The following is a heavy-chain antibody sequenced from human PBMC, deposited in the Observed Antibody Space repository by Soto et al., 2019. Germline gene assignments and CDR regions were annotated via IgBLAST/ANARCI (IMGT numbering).Heavy chain of an antibody. CDR2: IKEDGSEK. V-gene: IGHV3-7*05. Sequence: LRLSCAASGLSFSRYWMSWVRQAPGKGLEWVANIKEDGSEKYYVDSVKGRFTISRDNAKNSLYLQMNSLRAEDTAVYYCARGHHGLEVWGRGTTVTVSS. J-gene: IGHJ6*02. CDR1: GLSFSRYW. CDR3: ARGHHGLEV.